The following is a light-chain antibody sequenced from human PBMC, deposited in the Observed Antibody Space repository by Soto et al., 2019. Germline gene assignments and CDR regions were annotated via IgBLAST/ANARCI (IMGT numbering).Light chain of an antibody. Sequence: EIVLTQSPATLSLSPGERATLSFRASQSVSSSYLAWYQQKPGLAPRLLIYGASSRAAGIPDRFSGSGSGTDFTLTISRLEPEDFAVYYCQQYGSSPRTFGQGTRWIS. CDR3: QQYGSSPRT. CDR1: QSVSSSY. V-gene: IGKV3-20*01. CDR2: GAS. J-gene: IGKJ1*01.